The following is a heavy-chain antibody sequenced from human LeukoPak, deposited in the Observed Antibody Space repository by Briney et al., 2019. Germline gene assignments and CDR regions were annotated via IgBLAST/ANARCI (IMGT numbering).Heavy chain of an antibody. Sequence: SGGSLRLSCAASGFTFSSYAMSWVRQAPGKGLEWASAISGSGGSTYYADSVKGRFTISRDNSKNTLYLQMNSLRAEDTAVYYCAKGSITMIVVVIPRYYYMDVWGKGTTVTVSS. D-gene: IGHD3-22*01. CDR1: GFTFSSYA. V-gene: IGHV3-23*01. CDR2: ISGSGGST. J-gene: IGHJ6*03. CDR3: AKGSITMIVVVIPRYYYMDV.